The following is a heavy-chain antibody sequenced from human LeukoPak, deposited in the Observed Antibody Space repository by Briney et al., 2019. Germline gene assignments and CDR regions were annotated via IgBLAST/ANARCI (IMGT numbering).Heavy chain of an antibody. J-gene: IGHJ4*02. Sequence: ASVKVSCTVSGYTLTELSIHWVRQAPGKGLEWMGGFAPEDGETIHAQKCQGRVTMTEDTSTDTAYMELSSLRSEDTAVYYCATGFLGYCSGGSCYSRGDFDYWGQGTLVTVSS. D-gene: IGHD2-15*01. V-gene: IGHV1-24*01. CDR2: FAPEDGET. CDR3: ATGFLGYCSGGSCYSRGDFDY. CDR1: GYTLTELS.